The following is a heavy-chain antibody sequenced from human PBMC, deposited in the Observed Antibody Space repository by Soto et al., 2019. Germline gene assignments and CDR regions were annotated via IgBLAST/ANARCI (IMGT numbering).Heavy chain of an antibody. Sequence: GGSLRLACAASGFTFSSYGMHWVRQAPGKGLEWVAVIWYDGSNKYYADSVKGRFTISRDNSKNTLYLQMNSLRAEDTAVYYCARDRSMYYEILTRSYPDYWGGGT. D-gene: IGHD3-9*01. V-gene: IGHV3-33*01. CDR3: ARDRSMYYEILTRSYPDY. CDR2: IWYDGSNK. J-gene: IGHJ4*02. CDR1: GFTFSSYG.